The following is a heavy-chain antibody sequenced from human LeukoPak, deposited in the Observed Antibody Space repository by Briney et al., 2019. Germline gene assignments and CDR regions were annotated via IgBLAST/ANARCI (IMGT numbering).Heavy chain of an antibody. J-gene: IGHJ4*02. CDR1: GFTFSSYA. CDR3: AKGFVAAVGSPSH. D-gene: IGHD6-13*01. CDR2: ISGSGTST. V-gene: IGHV3-23*01. Sequence: PGGSLRLSCAASGFTFSSYAMSWVRQAPGTGLEWISVISGSGTSTHYADSVEGRFTISRDNSKNTLYLQVNSLRAEDTAVYYCAKGFVAAVGSPSHWGQGTLVTVSS.